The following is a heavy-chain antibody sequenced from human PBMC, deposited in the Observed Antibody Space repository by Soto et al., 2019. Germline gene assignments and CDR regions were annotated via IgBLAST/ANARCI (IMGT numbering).Heavy chain of an antibody. D-gene: IGHD6-19*01. CDR2: MNPNSGNT. V-gene: IGHV1-8*01. Sequence: QVQLVQSGAEVKKPGASVKVSCTFTSYDINWVRQATGQGLEWMAWMNPNSGNTRYAQKFQGRVTMTRNTSNFTAYMELSSLRSEDTAVYYCARGPGSSDWRFSYYYMDVWGQGTTVPVSS. CDR1: FTSYD. CDR3: ARGPGSSDWRFSYYYMDV. J-gene: IGHJ6*02.